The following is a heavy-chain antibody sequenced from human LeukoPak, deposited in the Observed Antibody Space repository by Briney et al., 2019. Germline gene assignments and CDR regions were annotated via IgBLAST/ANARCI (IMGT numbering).Heavy chain of an antibody. V-gene: IGHV1-18*01. CDR1: GYTFTSYG. Sequence: GASVKVSCKASGYTFTSYGISWVRQAPGQGLEWMGWISAYNGNTNYAQKLQGRVTMTTDTSTSTAYMELRSLRSDDTAVYYCARFVLARLGELYYFDYWGQGTLVTDSS. J-gene: IGHJ4*02. CDR3: ARFVLARLGELYYFDY. D-gene: IGHD3-16*01. CDR2: ISAYNGNT.